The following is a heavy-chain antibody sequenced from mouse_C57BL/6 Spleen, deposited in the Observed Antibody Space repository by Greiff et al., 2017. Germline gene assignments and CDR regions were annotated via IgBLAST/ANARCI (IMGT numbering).Heavy chain of an antibody. J-gene: IGHJ3*01. D-gene: IGHD3-2*02. CDR2: IYPGDGDT. V-gene: IGHV1-82*01. CDR1: GYAFSSSW. Sequence: VKLQQSGPELVKPGASVKISCKASGYAFSSSWMNWVKQRPGKGLEWIGRIYPGDGDTNYNGKFKGKATLTADKSSSTAYMQLSSLTSEDSAVYFCASSSGYGWFAYWGQGTLVTVSA. CDR3: ASSSGYGWFAY.